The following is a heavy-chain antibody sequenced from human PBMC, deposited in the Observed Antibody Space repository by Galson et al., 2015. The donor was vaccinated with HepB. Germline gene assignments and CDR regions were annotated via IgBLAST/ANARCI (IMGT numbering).Heavy chain of an antibody. J-gene: IGHJ4*02. D-gene: IGHD5-12*01. Sequence: LRLSCAASGFSFSDYGMHSVRQAPGKGLEYVSTITKNGDNTYYADSLKGRFTISRDNSKNTLYLQMSGLRVEDTALYYCVKDGTATMTHLDYWGQGTLVTVSS. V-gene: IGHV3-64D*06. CDR1: GFSFSDYG. CDR3: VKDGTATMTHLDY. CDR2: ITKNGDNT.